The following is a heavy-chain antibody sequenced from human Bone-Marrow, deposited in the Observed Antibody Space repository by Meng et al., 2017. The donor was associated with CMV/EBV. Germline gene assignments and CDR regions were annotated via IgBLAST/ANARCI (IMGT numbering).Heavy chain of an antibody. CDR1: GYTFTGYY. CDR3: ARDDRMVRGVIITRYYGMDV. J-gene: IGHJ6*02. CDR2: INPNSGGT. D-gene: IGHD3-10*01. V-gene: IGHV1-2*07. Sequence: ASVKVSCKASGYTFTGYYMHWVRQAPGQGLEWMGWINPNSGGTNYAHKFQGRVTMTRDTSISTAYMELSRLRSDDTAVYYCARDDRMVRGVIITRYYGMDVWGQGTTVTGSS.